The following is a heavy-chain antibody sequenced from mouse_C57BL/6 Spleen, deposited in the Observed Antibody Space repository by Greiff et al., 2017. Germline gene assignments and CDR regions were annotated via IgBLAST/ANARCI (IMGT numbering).Heavy chain of an antibody. CDR1: GFSLSTSGMG. CDR2: IYWDDDK. J-gene: IGHJ4*01. D-gene: IGHD2-5*01. V-gene: IGHV8-12*01. CDR3: ARDSNYVGAMDY. Sequence: QVTLKESGPGILQSSQTLSLTCSFSGFSLSTSGMGVSWIRQPPGKGLEWLAHIYWDDDKRYNPSLKSRLTISKDTSRNQVFLKITSVDTADTATYYCARDSNYVGAMDYWGQGTSVTVSS.